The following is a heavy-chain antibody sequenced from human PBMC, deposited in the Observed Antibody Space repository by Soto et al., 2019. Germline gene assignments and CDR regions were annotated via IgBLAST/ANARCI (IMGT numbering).Heavy chain of an antibody. Sequence: QVQLVESGGGVVQPGRSLRLSCAASGFTFSSYGMHWVRQAPGKGLEWVAVIWYDGSNKYYADSVKGRFTISRDNSKNTLYLQMNRLRAEDTAVYYCARDGRFGEGCGMEVWGQGTTVTVSS. D-gene: IGHD3-10*01. CDR1: GFTFSSYG. CDR2: IWYDGSNK. J-gene: IGHJ6*02. V-gene: IGHV3-33*01. CDR3: ARDGRFGEGCGMEV.